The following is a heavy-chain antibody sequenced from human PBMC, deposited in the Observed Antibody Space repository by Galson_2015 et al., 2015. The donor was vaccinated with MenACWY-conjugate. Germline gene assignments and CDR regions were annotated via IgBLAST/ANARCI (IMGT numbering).Heavy chain of an antibody. CDR1: GFTFRNYW. V-gene: IGHV3-7*03. J-gene: IGHJ6*02. Sequence: SLRLSCAASGFTFRNYWMTWVRQAPGKGLEWVATIKKDGSEKYYVDSVKGRFTVSRDNAKNSMSLEMNSLRVEDTAVYSCARGHYGMDARGQGTTVTVSS. CDR3: ARGHYGMDA. CDR2: IKKDGSEK.